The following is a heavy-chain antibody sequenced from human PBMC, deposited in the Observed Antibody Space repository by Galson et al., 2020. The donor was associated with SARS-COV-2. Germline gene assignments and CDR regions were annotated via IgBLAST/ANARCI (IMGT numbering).Heavy chain of an antibody. Sequence: SETLSLTCAVSGGSISSSNWWSWVRQPPGKGLEWIGEIYHRGSTNYNPSLKSRVTISVDNSKNQFSLKLSSVTAADTAVYYCARDLKPPPYYDFWSGYYLSGTTPSDYYYYMDVWGKGTTVTVSS. CDR3: ARDLKPPPYYDFWSGYYLSGTTPSDYYYYMDV. J-gene: IGHJ6*03. D-gene: IGHD3-3*01. V-gene: IGHV4-4*02. CDR2: IYHRGST. CDR1: GGSISSSNW.